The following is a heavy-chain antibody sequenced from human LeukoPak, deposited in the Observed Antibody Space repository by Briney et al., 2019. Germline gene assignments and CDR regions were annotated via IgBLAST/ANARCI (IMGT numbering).Heavy chain of an antibody. J-gene: IGHJ4*02. Sequence: ASVKVSCKASGYTFTGYHIHWVRQAPGQGLEWMGRINPNSGDTNYAQKFQGRVTMTRDTSISTAYLELSRLRSDDTAVYYCARANVAPLTWLQARFDTYEFDYWGQGTLVTVSS. CDR2: INPNSGDT. D-gene: IGHD5-24*01. V-gene: IGHV1-2*06. CDR3: ARANVAPLTWLQARFDTYEFDY. CDR1: GYTFTGYH.